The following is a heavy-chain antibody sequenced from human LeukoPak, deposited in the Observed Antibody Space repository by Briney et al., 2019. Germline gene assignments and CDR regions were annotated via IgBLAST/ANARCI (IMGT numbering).Heavy chain of an antibody. D-gene: IGHD6-19*01. CDR2: ISAYNGNT. CDR3: ATEGYSSGPSFN. Sequence: ASVKVSCKASGYIFSTYGIAWVRQAPGQGLEWMGWISAYNGNTRYAQKVQGRVTMTTDTSTTTAYMELSSLRSEDTAVYYCATEGYSSGPSFNWGQGTLVTVSS. CDR1: GYIFSTYG. J-gene: IGHJ4*02. V-gene: IGHV1-18*01.